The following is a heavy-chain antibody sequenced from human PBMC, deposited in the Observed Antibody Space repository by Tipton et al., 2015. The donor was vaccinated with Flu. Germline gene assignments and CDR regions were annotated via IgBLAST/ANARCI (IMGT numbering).Heavy chain of an antibody. CDR1: GFTLSSYW. Sequence: SLRLSCAASGFTLSSYWMTWVRQAPGKGLEWVANIKQDGSEKYYVDSVKGRFTISRDNAQKSLPLQMNSLRAEDTALYYCVRAVGGAAALWGQGTMVTVSS. J-gene: IGHJ3*01. CDR2: IKQDGSEK. D-gene: IGHD6-13*01. V-gene: IGHV3-7*03. CDR3: VRAVGGAAAL.